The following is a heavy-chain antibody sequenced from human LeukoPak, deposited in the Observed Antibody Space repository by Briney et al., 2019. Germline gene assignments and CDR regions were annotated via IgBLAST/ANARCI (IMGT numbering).Heavy chain of an antibody. Sequence: GASVKVSCKASGYTFTGYYMHWVRQAPGQGLEWMGWINPNSGGTNYAQKFQGRVTMTRDTSISTAYMELSRLRSDDTAVYYCARVYCSGGSCEDFDYWGQGTLVTVSS. V-gene: IGHV1-2*02. J-gene: IGHJ4*02. CDR1: GYTFTGYY. CDR2: INPNSGGT. D-gene: IGHD2-15*01. CDR3: ARVYCSGGSCEDFDY.